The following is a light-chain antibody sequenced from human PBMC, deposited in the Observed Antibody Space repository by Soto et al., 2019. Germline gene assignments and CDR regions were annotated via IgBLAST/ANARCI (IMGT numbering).Light chain of an antibody. CDR1: QSVSSSY. CDR2: GAS. V-gene: IGKV3-20*01. Sequence: DIVLTQSPGTLSLSPGEKATLSCRASQSVSSSYLAWYQQKPGQAPRPLIYGASSRAIGIPDRFSGSGSGTDFTRTISRLEPEDFAVYYCQQYGSSQWTFGQGTKVEIK. J-gene: IGKJ1*01. CDR3: QQYGSSQWT.